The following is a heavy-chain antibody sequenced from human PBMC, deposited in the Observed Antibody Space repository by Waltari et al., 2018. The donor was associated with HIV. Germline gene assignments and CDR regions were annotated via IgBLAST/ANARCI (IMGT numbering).Heavy chain of an antibody. Sequence: EVQLVESGGGLVQPGGSLRRSCAASGLTFRSYEMNWVRQAPGKGLEWVSYISSSGSTIYYADSVKGRFTISRDNAKNSLYLQMNSLRAEDTAVYYCARDWGSGSYRWGQGTLVTVSS. V-gene: IGHV3-48*03. J-gene: IGHJ4*02. CDR1: GLTFRSYE. D-gene: IGHD3-10*01. CDR2: ISSSGSTI. CDR3: ARDWGSGSYR.